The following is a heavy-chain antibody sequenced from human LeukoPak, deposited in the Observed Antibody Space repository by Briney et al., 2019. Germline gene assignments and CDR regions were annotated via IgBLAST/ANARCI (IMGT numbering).Heavy chain of an antibody. V-gene: IGHV1-69*05. CDR2: IIPILGTA. J-gene: IGHJ6*03. CDR3: AISSITIFGVVTEPEYYYYYYYMDV. D-gene: IGHD3-3*01. Sequence: ASVKVSCKASGGTFSRYAISWVRQAPGQGLEWMGRIIPILGTANYAQKFQGRVTITTDESSSTAYMELSSLRSEDTAVYYCAISSITIFGVVTEPEYYYYYYYMDVWGKGTTVTVSS. CDR1: GGTFSRYA.